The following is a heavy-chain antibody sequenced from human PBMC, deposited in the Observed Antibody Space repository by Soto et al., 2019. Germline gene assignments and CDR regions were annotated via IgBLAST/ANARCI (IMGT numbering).Heavy chain of an antibody. CDR2: IYYSGST. D-gene: IGHD1-26*01. J-gene: IGHJ5*02. V-gene: IGHV4-31*03. CDR3: AREQVSSGSYPNTGLDP. Sequence: SETLSLTCTVSGGSISSGGYYWSWIRQHPGKGLEWIGYIYYSGSTYYNPSLKSRVTISVDTSKNQFSLKLSSVTAADTAVYYCAREQVSSGSYPNTGLDPWGQGPLVTVSS. CDR1: GGSISSGGYY.